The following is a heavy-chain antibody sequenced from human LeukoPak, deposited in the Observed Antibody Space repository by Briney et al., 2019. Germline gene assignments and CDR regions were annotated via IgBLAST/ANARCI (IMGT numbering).Heavy chain of an antibody. CDR2: ISGSGVGT. V-gene: IGHV3-23*01. CDR3: AKDLGDSSGYLPPPY. CDR1: GFTFSSYA. J-gene: IGHJ4*02. Sequence: GGSLRLSCAASGFTFSSYAMSWVRQAPGKGLEWVSAISGSGVGTYYADSVKGRFTISRDNSWNTLYLQMNSLRAEDTAVYYCAKDLGDSSGYLPPPYWGQGTLVTVSS. D-gene: IGHD3-22*01.